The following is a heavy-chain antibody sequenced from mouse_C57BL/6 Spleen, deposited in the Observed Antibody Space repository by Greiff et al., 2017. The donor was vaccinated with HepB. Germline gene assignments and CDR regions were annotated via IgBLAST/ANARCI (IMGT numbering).Heavy chain of an antibody. J-gene: IGHJ2*01. CDR3: ARGWAFDY. CDR1: GYTFTDYY. V-gene: IGHV1-26*01. CDR2: INPNNGGT. D-gene: IGHD1-1*02. Sequence: EVKLQQSGPELVKPGASVKISCKASGYTFTDYYMNWVKQSHGKSLEWIGDINPNNGGTSYNQKFKGKATLTVDKSSSTAYMELRSLTSEDSAVYYCARGWAFDYWGQGTTLTVSS.